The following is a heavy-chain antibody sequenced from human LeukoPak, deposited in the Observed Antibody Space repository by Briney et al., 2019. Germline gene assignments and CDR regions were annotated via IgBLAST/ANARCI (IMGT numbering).Heavy chain of an antibody. V-gene: IGHV1-69*05. Sequence: ASVKVSXKASGGTFSSYAISWVRQAPGQGLEWMGGIIPIFGTANYAQKFQGRVTITTDESTSTAYMELSSLRSEDTAVYYCARGARGPGGHYYDYVWGSYRYHYFDYWGQGTLVTVSS. D-gene: IGHD3-16*02. CDR2: IIPIFGTA. CDR1: GGTFSSYA. J-gene: IGHJ4*02. CDR3: ARGARGPGGHYYDYVWGSYRYHYFDY.